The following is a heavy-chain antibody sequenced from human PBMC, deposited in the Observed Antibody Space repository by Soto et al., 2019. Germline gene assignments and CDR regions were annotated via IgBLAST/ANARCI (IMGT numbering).Heavy chain of an antibody. CDR3: GRHGRLNLVSFDY. CDR2: MYFGGTT. D-gene: IGHD1-26*01. Sequence: SETLSLTCTVSGGSVAIPNYYWAWVRQSPGKGLEWIASMYFGGTTFYNPSLKSRVSIFVDTSTNQFSLNLTSVTASDSSMYYCGRHGRLNLVSFDYWGQANLVTVSS. CDR1: GGSVAIPNYY. V-gene: IGHV4-39*01. J-gene: IGHJ4*02.